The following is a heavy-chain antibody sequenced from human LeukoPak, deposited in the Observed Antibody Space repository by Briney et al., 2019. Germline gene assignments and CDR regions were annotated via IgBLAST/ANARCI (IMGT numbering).Heavy chain of an antibody. D-gene: IGHD3-9*01. Sequence: SETLSLTCAVYGGSFSGYYWSWIRQPPGKGLEWIGEINHSGSTNYNPSLKSRVTISVDTSKNQFSLKLTSVTAADTVVYYLATAYDILTGYYYSRSPSFDYWGQGTLVTVSS. J-gene: IGHJ4*02. CDR3: ATAYDILTGYYYSRSPSFDY. CDR2: INHSGST. V-gene: IGHV4-34*01. CDR1: GGSFSGYY.